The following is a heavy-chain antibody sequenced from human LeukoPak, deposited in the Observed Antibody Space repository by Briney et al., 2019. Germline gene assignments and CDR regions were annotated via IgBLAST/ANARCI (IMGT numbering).Heavy chain of an antibody. Sequence: PGRSLRLSRAASGXTFSDYGMHWVRQAPGKGLEWVAVISYDGSNKYYAASVKGRFTISRDNSKNTLYLQMNSLRVEDTAVYYCARESYYYDSSGYQRSLPGDYWGQGTLVTVSS. CDR2: ISYDGSNK. V-gene: IGHV3-30*03. J-gene: IGHJ4*02. CDR3: ARESYYYDSSGYQRSLPGDY. D-gene: IGHD3-22*01. CDR1: GXTFSDYG.